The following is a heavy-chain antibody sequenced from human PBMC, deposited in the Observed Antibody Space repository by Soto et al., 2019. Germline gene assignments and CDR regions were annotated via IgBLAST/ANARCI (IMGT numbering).Heavy chain of an antibody. CDR2: IWYDGTSK. D-gene: IGHD6-6*01. J-gene: IGHJ4*02. CDR1: GFTFRNHA. V-gene: IGHV3-33*08. Sequence: QVQLVASGGGVVQPGRSLRLSCAASGFTFRNHAMHWVRQAPGKGLECVGLIWYDGTSKYYADSVKGRFTISRDNSKNTLYLEMNSLRVEDTAIYYCARDQGVVIIKDHWGQGTLVTVSS. CDR3: ARDQGVVIIKDH.